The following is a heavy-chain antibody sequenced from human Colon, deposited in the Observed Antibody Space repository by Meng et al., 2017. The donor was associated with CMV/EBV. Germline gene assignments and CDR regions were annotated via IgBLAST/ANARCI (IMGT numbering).Heavy chain of an antibody. CDR3: AGGSYQAWELLHY. CDR1: GGSFSEYY. V-gene: IGHV4-34*01. CDR2: IRHSGSTSY. Sequence: QVQLQQRGAGLLKPSETLSLTGAVYGGSFSEYYWSWIRHPPGRGLEWIGEIRHSGSTSYSYNSSLKSRVTISIDTSKNQFSLELTSVTAADTAVYYCAGGSYQAWELLHYWGQGTLVTVSS. J-gene: IGHJ4*02. D-gene: IGHD1-26*01.